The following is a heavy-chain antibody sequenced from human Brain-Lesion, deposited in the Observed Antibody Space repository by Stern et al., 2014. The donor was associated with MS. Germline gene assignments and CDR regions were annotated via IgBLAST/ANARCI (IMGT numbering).Heavy chain of an antibody. V-gene: IGHV4-39*01. CDR2: IYYSGFT. J-gene: IGHJ4*02. D-gene: IGHD1-26*01. Sequence: VQLVESGPGLVKPSETLSLTCTVSGGSISSSTYYWAWIRQPPGKGLEWIGNIYYSGFTYYNPPLKSRVTISVDMSKNQVSLKLSSVTAADTAIYYCARHDSVPRPSQLYSARDRGPGYFDYWGQGTLVTVSS. CDR3: ARHDSVPRPSQLYSARDRGPGYFDY. CDR1: GGSISSSTYY.